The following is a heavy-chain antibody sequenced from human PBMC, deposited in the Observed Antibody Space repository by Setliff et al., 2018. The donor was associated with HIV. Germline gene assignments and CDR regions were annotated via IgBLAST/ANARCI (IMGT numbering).Heavy chain of an antibody. CDR3: ARARGPPLPVLDF. V-gene: IGHV4-39*07. D-gene: IGHD3-10*01. CDR1: GGSITTTNYY. J-gene: IGHJ4*02. CDR2: IYYRGRA. Sequence: PEETLSLTCTVSGGSITTTNYYWGWVRQSPGKGLEWIGVIYYRGRAYYNLSLQSRVTLSVDTSKNSFSLHLTSVTAADTAVYFCARARGPPLPVLDFWGPGTLVTVSS.